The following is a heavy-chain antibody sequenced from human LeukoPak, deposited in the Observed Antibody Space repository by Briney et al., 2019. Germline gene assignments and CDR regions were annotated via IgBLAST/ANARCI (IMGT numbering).Heavy chain of an antibody. CDR2: IIPIFGTA. CDR3: ARDSGDYRGGGFNY. Sequence: SVKVSCKASGGTFSGYAISWVRQAPGQGLEWMGGIIPIFGTANYAQKFQGRVTITADESTSTAYMELSSLRSEDTAVYYCARDSGDYRGGGFNYWGQGTLVTVSS. D-gene: IGHD2-21*02. CDR1: GGTFSGYA. V-gene: IGHV1-69*13. J-gene: IGHJ4*02.